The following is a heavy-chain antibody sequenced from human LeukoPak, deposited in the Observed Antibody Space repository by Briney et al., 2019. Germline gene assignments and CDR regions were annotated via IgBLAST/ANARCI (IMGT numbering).Heavy chain of an antibody. CDR1: GYAFSDYG. J-gene: IGHJ4*02. Sequence: PGTSLRLSCTASGYAFSDYGMHWVRQAPGKGLEWVAVISYDGSYKFYADSVKGRFTISRDNSKSTLYLQMNSLRAEDTAVYYCAKDGYSGLNTIDYWGQGTLVTVSS. D-gene: IGHD6-13*01. CDR2: ISYDGSYK. CDR3: AKDGYSGLNTIDY. V-gene: IGHV3-30*18.